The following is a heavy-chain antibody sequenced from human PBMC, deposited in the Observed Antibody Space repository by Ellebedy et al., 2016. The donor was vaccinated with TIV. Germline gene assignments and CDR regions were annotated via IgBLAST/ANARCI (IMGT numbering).Heavy chain of an antibody. V-gene: IGHV1-46*01. Sequence: ASVKVSCXASGYTFTSYYMHWVRQAPGQGLEWMGIINPSGGSTSYAQKFQGRVTMTRDTSTSTVYMELSSLRSEDTAVYYCARGGVYQYSSSWYGGQENYFDYWGQGTLVTVSS. D-gene: IGHD6-13*01. CDR1: GYTFTSYY. CDR2: INPSGGST. CDR3: ARGGVYQYSSSWYGGQENYFDY. J-gene: IGHJ4*02.